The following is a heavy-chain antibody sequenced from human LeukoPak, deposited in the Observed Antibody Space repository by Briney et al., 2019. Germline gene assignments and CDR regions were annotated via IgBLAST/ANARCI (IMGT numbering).Heavy chain of an antibody. CDR1: EFTFSNYA. CDR2: ISGSGGST. CDR3: AKGADGGYSYGYGY. V-gene: IGHV3-23*01. J-gene: IGHJ4*02. Sequence: PGGPLRLSCADSEFTFSNYAMSWVRQAPGKGLEWVSAISGSGGSTYYADSVKGRFTISRDNSKNTLYLQMNSLRAEDTAAYYCAKGADGGYSYGYGYWGQGTLVTVSS. D-gene: IGHD5-18*01.